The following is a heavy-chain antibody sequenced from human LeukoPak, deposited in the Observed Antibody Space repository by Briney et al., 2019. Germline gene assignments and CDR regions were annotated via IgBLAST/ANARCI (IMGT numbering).Heavy chain of an antibody. CDR2: INPNSGGT. V-gene: IGHV1-2*02. CDR3: ARSRRYGSGSYYPHNWFDP. CDR1: GYTFTGYY. D-gene: IGHD3-10*01. J-gene: IGHJ5*02. Sequence: ASVKVSCKASGYTFTGYYMHWVRQAPGQGLEWMGWINPNSGGTNYAQKFQGRVTMTRDTSISTAYMELSRLRSDDTAVYYCARSRRYGSGSYYPHNWFDPWGQGTLVTVSS.